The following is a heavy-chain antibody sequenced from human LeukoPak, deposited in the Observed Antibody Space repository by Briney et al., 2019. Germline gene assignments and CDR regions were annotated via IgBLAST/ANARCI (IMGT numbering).Heavy chain of an antibody. CDR3: AAPNGGDSCGYYHY. J-gene: IGHJ4*02. Sequence: SVKVSCKASGGTFSSYAISWVRQAPGQGLEWMGGIIPIFGTANYAQKFQGRVTITTDESTSTAYMELSSLRSEDTAVYYCAAPNGGDSCGYYHYWGQGTLVTVSS. CDR1: GGTFSSYA. V-gene: IGHV1-69*05. CDR2: IIPIFGTA. D-gene: IGHD3-22*01.